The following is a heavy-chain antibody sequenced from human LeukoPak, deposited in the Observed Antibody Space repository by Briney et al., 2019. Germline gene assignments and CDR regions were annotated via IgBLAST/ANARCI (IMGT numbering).Heavy chain of an antibody. CDR3: ARHATPEYCSGGSCYITALYWYFDL. CDR2: IYYSGST. D-gene: IGHD2-15*01. V-gene: IGHV4-59*08. Sequence: SETLSLTCTVSGGSISNYYWSWIRQPPGKGLEWIGYIYYSGSTNYNPSLKSRVTISVDTSKNQFSLKLSSVTAADTAVYYCARHATPEYCSGGSCYITALYWYFDLWGRGTLVTVSS. CDR1: GGSISNYY. J-gene: IGHJ2*01.